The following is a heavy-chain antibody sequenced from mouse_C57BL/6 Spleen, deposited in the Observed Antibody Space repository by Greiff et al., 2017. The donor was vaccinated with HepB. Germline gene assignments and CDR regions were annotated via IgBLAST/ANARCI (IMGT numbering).Heavy chain of an antibody. CDR3: AREGGYGYDVPWFAY. CDR1: GYSFTDYN. V-gene: IGHV1-39*01. J-gene: IGHJ3*01. D-gene: IGHD2-2*01. Sequence: VQLKESGPELVKPGASVKISCKASGYSFTDYNMNWVKQSNGKSLEWIGVINPNYGTTSYNQKFKGKATLTVDQSSSTAYMQLNSLTSEDSAVYYCAREGGYGYDVPWFAYWGQGTLVTVSA. CDR2: INPNYGTT.